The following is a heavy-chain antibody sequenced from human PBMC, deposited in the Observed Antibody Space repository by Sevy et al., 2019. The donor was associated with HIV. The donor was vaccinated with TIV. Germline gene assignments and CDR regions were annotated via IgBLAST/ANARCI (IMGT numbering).Heavy chain of an antibody. V-gene: IGHV3-33*01. CDR1: GFTFSSYG. D-gene: IGHD3-3*01. J-gene: IGHJ5*02. Sequence: GGSLRLSCAASGFTFSSYGMNWVRQAPGKGLEWVAVIWYDGSNKYYADSVKGRFTISRDNSKNTLYLQMNSLRAEDTAVYYCARDSAPGYYDFWSGYLNWFDPWGQGTLVTVSS. CDR2: IWYDGSNK. CDR3: ARDSAPGYYDFWSGYLNWFDP.